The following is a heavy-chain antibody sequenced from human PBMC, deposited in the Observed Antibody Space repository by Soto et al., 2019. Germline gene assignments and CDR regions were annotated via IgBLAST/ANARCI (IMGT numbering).Heavy chain of an antibody. J-gene: IGHJ4*02. CDR3: ARGKRRYYYDSSGYPYFDY. Sequence: SETLSLTCTVSGGSISSYYWSWIRQPPGKGLEWIGYIYYSGSTNYNPSLKSRVTISVDTSKNQFSLKLSSVTAADTAVYYCARGKRRYYYDSSGYPYFDYWGQGTLVTVSS. CDR1: GGSISSYY. V-gene: IGHV4-59*01. CDR2: IYYSGST. D-gene: IGHD3-22*01.